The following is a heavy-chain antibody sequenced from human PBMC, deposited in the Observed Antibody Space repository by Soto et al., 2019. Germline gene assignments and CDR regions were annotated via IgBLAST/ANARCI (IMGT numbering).Heavy chain of an antibody. CDR1: GYPFTSYV. Sequence: ASLKVSCKSSGYPFTSYVISWVRQAPGQGLEWMGWISAYNGNTNYAQKLQGRVTMTTDTSTSTAYMELRSLRSDDTAVYYCARGVGSGSYYNQYNWFDPWGQGTLVTVSS. CDR3: ARGVGSGSYYNQYNWFDP. V-gene: IGHV1-18*01. D-gene: IGHD3-10*01. CDR2: ISAYNGNT. J-gene: IGHJ5*02.